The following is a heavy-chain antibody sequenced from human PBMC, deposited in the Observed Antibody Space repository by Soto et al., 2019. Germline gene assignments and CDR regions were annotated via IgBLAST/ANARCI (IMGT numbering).Heavy chain of an antibody. J-gene: IGHJ6*02. CDR3: ARVGPGYYFGMDV. V-gene: IGHV1-8*01. Sequence: QVQLVQSGAEVKKPGASVKVSCTASGYTFTNYDIYWVRQATGQGLECVGWMNPNSGNTDYPQKSQGRVTRTRNTSISTAYMVLTGPRSEDTAVYYCARVGPGYYFGMDVWGQGPTVTVSS. CDR1: GYTFTNYD. CDR2: MNPNSGNT.